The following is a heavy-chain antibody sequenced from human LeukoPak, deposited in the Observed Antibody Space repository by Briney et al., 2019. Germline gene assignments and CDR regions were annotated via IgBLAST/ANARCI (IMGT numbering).Heavy chain of an antibody. CDR3: ARRVDCSSTSCYWYYYYYYYMDV. CDR1: GFSFSTSA. Sequence: PGGSLRLSCAASGFSFSTSAMTWVRQAPGKGLEWIGEINHSGSTNYNPSLKSRVTISVDTSKNQFSLKLSSVTAADTAVYYCARRVDCSSTSCYWYYYYYYYMDVWGKGTTVTISS. D-gene: IGHD2-2*01. CDR2: INHSGST. J-gene: IGHJ6*03. V-gene: IGHV4-34*01.